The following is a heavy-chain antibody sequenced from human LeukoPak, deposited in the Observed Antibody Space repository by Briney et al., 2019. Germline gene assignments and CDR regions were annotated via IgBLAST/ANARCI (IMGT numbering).Heavy chain of an antibody. CDR1: GGSFSGYY. CDR2: INHSGST. CDR3: ARDTRPGYSGYATIHNWVDP. D-gene: IGHD5-12*01. Sequence: PSETLSLTCAVYGGSFSGYYWSWIRQPPGKGLEWIGEINHSGSTNYNPSLKSRVAMSVDTSKNQFSLKLSSVTAADTAVYYCARDTRPGYSGYATIHNWVDPWGQGTLVTVSS. V-gene: IGHV4-34*01. J-gene: IGHJ5*02.